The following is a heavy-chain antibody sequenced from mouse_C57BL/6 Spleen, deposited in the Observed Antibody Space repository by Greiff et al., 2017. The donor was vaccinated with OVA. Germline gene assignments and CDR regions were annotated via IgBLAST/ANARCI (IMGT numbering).Heavy chain of an antibody. J-gene: IGHJ2*01. D-gene: IGHD4-1*01. CDR3: ARITGTGGYFDY. CDR1: GFTFSDYG. Sequence: EVKLVESGGGLVKPGGSLKLSCAASGFTFSDYGMHWVRQAPEKGLEWVAYISSGSSTIYYADTVKGRFTISRDNAKNTLFLQMTSLRSEDTAMYYCARITGTGGYFDYWGQGTTLTVSS. V-gene: IGHV5-17*01. CDR2: ISSGSSTI.